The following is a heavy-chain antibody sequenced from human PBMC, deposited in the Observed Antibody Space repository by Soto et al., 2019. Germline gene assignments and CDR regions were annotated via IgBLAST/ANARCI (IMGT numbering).Heavy chain of an antibody. D-gene: IGHD3-10*01. CDR3: ARHNYGSGSTYFDY. Sequence: SETLSLTCTVSGGSISSDTYYWGWIRQPPGKGLEWIGYIYYSGSTNYNPSLKSRVTISVDTSKNQFSLKLNSMTAADTAVYYCARHNYGSGSTYFDYWGQGTLVTVSS. J-gene: IGHJ4*02. CDR2: IYYSGST. V-gene: IGHV4-61*05. CDR1: GGSISSDTYY.